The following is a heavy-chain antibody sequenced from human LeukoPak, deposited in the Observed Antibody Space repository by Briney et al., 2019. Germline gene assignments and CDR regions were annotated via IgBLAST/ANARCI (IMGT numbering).Heavy chain of an antibody. CDR3: ARLWVEGYDSSGYYFDY. D-gene: IGHD3-22*01. J-gene: IGHJ4*02. Sequence: SETLSLTCTVSGGSISNSKYYWGWIRQPPGKGLEWIASIAYSGHTYYNPSLKSRVTISLDTSRDQFSLKLNSVTAADTAVYYCARLWVEGYDSSGYYFDYWGQGTLVTVSS. CDR1: GGSISNSKYY. V-gene: IGHV4-39*01. CDR2: IAYSGHT.